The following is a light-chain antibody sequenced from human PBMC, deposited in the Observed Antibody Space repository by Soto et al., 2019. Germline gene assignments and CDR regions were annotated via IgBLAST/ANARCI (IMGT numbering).Light chain of an antibody. CDR1: QTITSRD. V-gene: IGKV3-20*01. Sequence: EIVLTQAPGTLSLSPGERATLSCRASQTITSRDLAWYQQRPGQAPRLLLYGASSRATGIPDRFTGSGSGTDFTLIISRLEPEDVALYFCQQYDIFGEGTKLEIK. J-gene: IGKJ2*01. CDR2: GAS. CDR3: QQYDI.